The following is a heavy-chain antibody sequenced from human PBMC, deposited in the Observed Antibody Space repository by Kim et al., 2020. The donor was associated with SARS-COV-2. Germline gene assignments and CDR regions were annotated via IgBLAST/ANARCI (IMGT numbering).Heavy chain of an antibody. V-gene: IGHV3-33*01. J-gene: IGHJ6*02. CDR1: GFTFSSYG. CDR3: ARGMYQRLSGGGKSMDV. CDR2: IWYDGSNK. D-gene: IGHD2-2*01. Sequence: GGSLRLSCAASGFTFSSYGMHWVRQAPGKGLEWVAVIWYDGSNKYYADSVKGRFTISRDNSKNTLYLQMNSLRAEDTAVYYCARGMYQRLSGGGKSMDVWGQGTTVTVSS.